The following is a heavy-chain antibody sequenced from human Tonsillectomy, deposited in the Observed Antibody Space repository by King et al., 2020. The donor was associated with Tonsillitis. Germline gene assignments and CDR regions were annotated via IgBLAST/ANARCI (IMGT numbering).Heavy chain of an antibody. J-gene: IGHJ4*02. CDR3: ARVLLGAVVTPLFY. D-gene: IGHD4-23*01. V-gene: IGHV1-18*04. Sequence: VQLVQSGAEVKKPGASVKVSCKASGYTFTSYGISWVRQAPGQGLEWMGWISAYNGNTNYAQKLQGRVTMTTDTSTRTDYMELRRLRSDDTAVYYCARVLLGAVVTPLFYWGQGTLVTVSS. CDR2: ISAYNGNT. CDR1: GYTFTSYG.